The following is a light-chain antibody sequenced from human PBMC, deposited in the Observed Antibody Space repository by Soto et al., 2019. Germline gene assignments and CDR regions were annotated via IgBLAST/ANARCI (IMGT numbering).Light chain of an antibody. CDR2: EAA. CDR1: QYIHNY. CDR3: QQSNHYPWT. V-gene: IGKV1-5*03. Sequence: DIQMTQSPSTLSASVGDRVTITCRASQYIHNYLAWYQQKPGEAPKLLIYEAANLESGVPSRFSGSGTGTEFTLTISSLQPDDFATYYCQQSNHYPWTFGQGTRVEI. J-gene: IGKJ1*01.